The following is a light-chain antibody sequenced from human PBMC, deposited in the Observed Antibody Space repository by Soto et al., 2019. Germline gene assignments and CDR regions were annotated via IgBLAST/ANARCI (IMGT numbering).Light chain of an antibody. CDR3: QQYDTWPPLT. V-gene: IGKV3-20*01. CDR1: QSVNAGR. Sequence: ETVLTQSPDNLSLSPGERATLFCRASQSVNAGRLAWYQQKPGQTPRLLIYSASSRTTATPLRFSGSGSGTDFTLTISRLEPEDFAVYYCQQYDTWPPLTFGGGTKVEIK. J-gene: IGKJ4*01. CDR2: SAS.